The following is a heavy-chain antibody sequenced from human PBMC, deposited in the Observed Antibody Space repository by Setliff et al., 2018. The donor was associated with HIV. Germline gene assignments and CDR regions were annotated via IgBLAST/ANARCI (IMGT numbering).Heavy chain of an antibody. D-gene: IGHD1-26*01. Sequence: SETLSLTCTVSGGSITSHYWNWIRQPPGQGLEWIGFTHYSGRTSHNPSLTSRVTFSVDTSKNQFSLKLSSVTDVDTAVYYCARWGETETPTSVKAFDIWGQGTLGTVS. V-gene: IGHV4-59*11. J-gene: IGHJ3*02. CDR1: GGSITSHY. CDR2: THYSGRT. CDR3: ARWGETETPTSVKAFDI.